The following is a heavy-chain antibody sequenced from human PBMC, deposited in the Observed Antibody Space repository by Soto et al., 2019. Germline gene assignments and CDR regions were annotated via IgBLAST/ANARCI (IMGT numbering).Heavy chain of an antibody. J-gene: IGHJ4*02. CDR1: GFTFSIYG. V-gene: IGHV3-30*18. CDR3: VKDPDVDGYSPYFHY. Sequence: GGSLRLSCTASGFTFSIYGIHWVRQAPGKGLEWVAVISSAGNEDYRDSVRGRFTISRDNSKNTLYLQMDSLREEDTAVYYCVKDPDVDGYSPYFHYWGQGTLVTVSS. CDR2: ISSAGNE. D-gene: IGHD5-18*01.